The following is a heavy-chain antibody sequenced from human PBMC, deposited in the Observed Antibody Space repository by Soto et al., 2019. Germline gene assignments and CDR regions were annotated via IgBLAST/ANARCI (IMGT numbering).Heavy chain of an antibody. Sequence: SVKVSCKASGGTFSSYAISWVRQAPGQGLEWMGGIIPIFGTANYAQKFQGRVTITADESTSTAYMELSSLRSEDTAVYYCARLPYDILTGYYYYYYGKDVWGQGTTVTVSS. V-gene: IGHV1-69*13. CDR3: ARLPYDILTGYYYYYYGKDV. J-gene: IGHJ6*02. CDR2: IIPIFGTA. CDR1: GGTFSSYA. D-gene: IGHD3-9*01.